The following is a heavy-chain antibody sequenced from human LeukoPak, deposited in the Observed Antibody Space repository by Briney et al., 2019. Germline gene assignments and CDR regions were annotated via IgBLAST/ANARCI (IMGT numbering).Heavy chain of an antibody. CDR3: ARHKFGDHFGY. V-gene: IGHV4-39*01. D-gene: IGHD4-17*01. CDR2: IYYSGNT. Sequence: SETLSLTCTVSGGSISSSSYYWGWIRQPPGKGLEWIGSIYYSGNTYYNPSLKSRVTISVDTSKTQFSLKLSSVTAADTAVYYCARHKFGDHFGYWGQGTLVTVSS. J-gene: IGHJ4*02. CDR1: GGSISSSSYY.